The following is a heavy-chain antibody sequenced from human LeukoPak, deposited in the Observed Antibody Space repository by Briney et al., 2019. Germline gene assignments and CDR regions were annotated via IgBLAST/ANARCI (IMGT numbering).Heavy chain of an antibody. CDR2: ISYDGSNK. D-gene: IGHD5-18*01. CDR1: GFTFSSYG. Sequence: PGGSLRLSCAASGFTFSSYGMHWVRQAPGKGLEWVAVISYDGSNKYYADSVKGRFTISRDNSKNTLYLQMNSLRAEDTAVYYCANFIWDTAPKVWGQGTLVTVSS. CDR3: ANFIWDTAPKV. V-gene: IGHV3-30*18. J-gene: IGHJ4*02.